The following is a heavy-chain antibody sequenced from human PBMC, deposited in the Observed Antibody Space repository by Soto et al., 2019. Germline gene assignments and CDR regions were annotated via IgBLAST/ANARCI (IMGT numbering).Heavy chain of an antibody. J-gene: IGHJ6*02. CDR1: GYSFTSDL. CDR3: AGGGVRGVITRTRDYYGMDV. Sequence: PGESLRISWKGSGYSFTSDLIGWVRQMPGKGLEWMGIIYPGDSDTRYSPSFQGQVTISADKSISTAYLQWSSLKASDTAMYYCAGGGVRGVITRTRDYYGMDVWGQGTTVTVS. CDR2: IYPGDSDT. D-gene: IGHD3-10*01. V-gene: IGHV5-51*01.